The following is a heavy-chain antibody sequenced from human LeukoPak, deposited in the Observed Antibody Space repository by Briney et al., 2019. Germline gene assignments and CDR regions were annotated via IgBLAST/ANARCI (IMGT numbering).Heavy chain of an antibody. J-gene: IGHJ3*02. CDR2: IVVGSGNT. Sequence: ASVKVSCKASGFTFTSSAVQWERQARGQRLEWIGWIVVGSGNTNYAQKFQERVTITRDMSTSTAYMELSSLRSEDTAVYYCAADYYDSSGSNDAFDIWGQGTMVTVSS. V-gene: IGHV1-58*01. D-gene: IGHD3-22*01. CDR3: AADYYDSSGSNDAFDI. CDR1: GFTFTSSA.